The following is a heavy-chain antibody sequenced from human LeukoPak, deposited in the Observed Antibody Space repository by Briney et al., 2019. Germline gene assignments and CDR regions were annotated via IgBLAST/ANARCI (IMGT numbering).Heavy chain of an antibody. CDR1: GYTFTSYG. CDR3: ASVPLDQGHCSSTSCYTP. CDR2: ISAYNGNT. D-gene: IGHD2-2*02. J-gene: IGHJ5*02. Sequence: GASVKVSCKASGYTFTSYGISWVRQAPGQGLEWMGWISAYNGNTNYAQKLQGRVTMTTDTSTSTAYMELRSLRSDDTAVYYCASVPLDQGHCSSTSCYTPWGQGTLVTVSS. V-gene: IGHV1-18*01.